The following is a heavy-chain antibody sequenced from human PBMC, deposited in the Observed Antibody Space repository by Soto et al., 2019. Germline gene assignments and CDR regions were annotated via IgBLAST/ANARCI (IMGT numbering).Heavy chain of an antibody. V-gene: IGHV3-48*02. J-gene: IGHJ6*02. D-gene: IGHD3-3*01. Sequence: GGSLRLSCAASGLTFSSYSMNWVRQAPGKGLAWVYYIRSSSSTIYYADSVQGRFTISRDNALYSLYLQMNSLSDEDSAAFSCARGGFDTIFGAVPDHYYYYYGMDVWGQGTTVTVSS. CDR2: IRSSSSTI. CDR1: GLTFSSYS. CDR3: ARGGFDTIFGAVPDHYYYYYGMDV.